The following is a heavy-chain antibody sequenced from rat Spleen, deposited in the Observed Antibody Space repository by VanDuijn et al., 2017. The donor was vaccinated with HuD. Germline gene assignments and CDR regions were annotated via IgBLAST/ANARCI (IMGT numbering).Heavy chain of an antibody. CDR3: ARRRNYNYDYFDY. V-gene: IGHV3-3*01. Sequence: EVQLQESGPGLVKPSQSLSLTCSVTVYSITSSYRWSWIRKFPGSKLEWMGYINGAGSTTYNPSLTSRISITRDTSKNQFFLQVNSVTSEDTATYYCARRRNYNYDYFDYWGQGVMVTVSS. D-gene: IGHD1-5*01. CDR1: VYSITSSYR. CDR2: INGAGST. J-gene: IGHJ2*01.